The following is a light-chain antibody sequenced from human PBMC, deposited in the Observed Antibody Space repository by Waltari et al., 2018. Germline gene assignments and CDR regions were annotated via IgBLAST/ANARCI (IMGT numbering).Light chain of an antibody. CDR3: QQYNDWPPLT. CDR2: GAS. J-gene: IGKJ1*01. Sequence: DIVMTQSPATLSVSPGERATLSCRASQSVSNNLAWYQQKPGQAPRLLIYGASTRATGIPARFSGGGSGTEFTLTISSLQSEDVASYYCQQYNDWPPLTFGQGTKVEIK. V-gene: IGKV3-15*01. CDR1: QSVSNN.